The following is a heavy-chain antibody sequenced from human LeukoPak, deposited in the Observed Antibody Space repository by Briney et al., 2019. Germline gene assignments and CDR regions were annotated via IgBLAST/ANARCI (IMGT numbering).Heavy chain of an antibody. J-gene: IGHJ3*02. CDR1: GFTFDDYG. CDR3: ARGSRMGATSWWGDAFDI. V-gene: IGHV3-20*04. CDR2: INWNGGST. Sequence: GGSLRLSCAASGFTFDDYGMSWVRQAPGKGLEWVSGINWNGGSTGYADSVKGRFTISRDNAKNSLYLQMNSLRAEDTALYYCARGSRMGATSWWGDAFDIWGQGTMVTVSS. D-gene: IGHD1-26*01.